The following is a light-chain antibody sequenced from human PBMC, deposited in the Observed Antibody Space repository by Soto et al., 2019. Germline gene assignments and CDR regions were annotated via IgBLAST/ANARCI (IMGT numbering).Light chain of an antibody. J-gene: IGLJ2*01. CDR2: ANN. V-gene: IGLV1-40*01. CDR1: RSNIGANYD. CDR3: HSYDSSLSAWV. Sequence: QSVLTQPPSVSGAPGQRVTISCTGSRSNIGANYDVHWYRQLPGTAPKLLIYANNNRPSGVPDRFSGSKSGTSVSLAITGLQAEDEADYYCHSYDSSLSAWVFGGGTKLTVL.